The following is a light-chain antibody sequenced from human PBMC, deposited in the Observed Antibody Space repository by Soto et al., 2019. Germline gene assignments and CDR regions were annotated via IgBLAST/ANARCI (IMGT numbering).Light chain of an antibody. J-gene: IGKJ4*01. CDR2: EAS. CDR3: QQRSNWPLT. CDR1: QSVGTK. V-gene: IGKV3-11*01. Sequence: IVMTQSPATLSVSPGERANLSCRASQSVGTKLAWYQQTPGQAPRLLIYEASNRASGIPARFSGRGSGTDFTLTISSLEPEDFAVYYCQQRSNWPLTFGGGTKVEIQ.